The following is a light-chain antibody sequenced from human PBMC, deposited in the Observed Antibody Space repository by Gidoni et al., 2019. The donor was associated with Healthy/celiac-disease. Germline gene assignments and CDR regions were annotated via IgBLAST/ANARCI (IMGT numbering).Light chain of an antibody. CDR3: MQALQTIT. CDR1: QSLLHSNGYNY. J-gene: IGKJ5*01. CDR2: LGS. Sequence: DIVMTQSPLSLPVTPGEPASISCRSSQSLLHSNGYNYLDWYLQKPGQSPTLLIYLGSNRASGVPDRFSGSGSGTDFTLKISRVEAEDVGVYYCMQALQTITFGQGTRLEIK. V-gene: IGKV2-28*01.